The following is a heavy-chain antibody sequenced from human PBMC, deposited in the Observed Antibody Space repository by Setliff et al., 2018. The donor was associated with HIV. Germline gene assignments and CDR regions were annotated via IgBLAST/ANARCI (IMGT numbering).Heavy chain of an antibody. CDR2: IYSSGST. J-gene: IGHJ4*02. CDR1: GGSISSGIHH. V-gene: IGHV4-61*02. D-gene: IGHD6-6*01. CDR3: ARADSSTWSHYFDY. Sequence: SETLSLTCTVSGGSISSGIHHWNWIRQPAGKGLEWIGRIYSSGSTNYNPSLKSRVTISADTSKNQFSLKLSSVTAADTALYYCARADSSTWSHYFDYWGQGTLVTVSS.